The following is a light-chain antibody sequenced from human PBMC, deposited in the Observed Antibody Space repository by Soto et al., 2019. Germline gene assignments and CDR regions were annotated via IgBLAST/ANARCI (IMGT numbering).Light chain of an antibody. CDR1: SSDVGGYNY. CDR3: SSYTNSNTWV. Sequence: QSALTQPASVSGSPGQSITISCTGTSSDVGGYNYVSWFQQHPGEAPKLLIYEVSNRPSGVSNRFSASKSGNTASLTISGLPGEDEGDYYCSSYTNSNTWVFGGGTKVSVL. V-gene: IGLV2-14*01. J-gene: IGLJ3*02. CDR2: EVS.